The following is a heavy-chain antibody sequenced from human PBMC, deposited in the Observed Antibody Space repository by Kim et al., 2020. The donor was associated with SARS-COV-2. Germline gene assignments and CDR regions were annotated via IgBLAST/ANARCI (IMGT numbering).Heavy chain of an antibody. Sequence: SETLSLTCTVSGGSISTFYWSWIRQPPGKGLEWIGFLYHSGSRNYNPALKSRVTMSVDTSKNQFSLKVTSVTAADTAVYYCARGGFHSSGWYSWFDPWGQGTLVTVSS. CDR1: GGSISTFY. CDR3: ARGGFHSSGWYSWFDP. CDR2: LYHSGSR. J-gene: IGHJ5*02. V-gene: IGHV4-59*01. D-gene: IGHD6-19*01.